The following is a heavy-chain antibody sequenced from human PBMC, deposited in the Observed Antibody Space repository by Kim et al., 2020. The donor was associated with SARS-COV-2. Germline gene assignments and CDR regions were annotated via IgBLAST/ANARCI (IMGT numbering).Heavy chain of an antibody. J-gene: IGHJ4*02. CDR2: ASSLGDSP. Sequence: GGSLRLSCSASGFTFSNYAMYWVRQAPGKGLEFVSSASSLGDSPYYADSVKGRFTISRDNSKNTLYLQMSSLRVEDTAIYYCVKLEFDFWSDYHQYFDYWGQGALVTVSS. V-gene: IGHV3-64D*06. CDR3: VKLEFDFWSDYHQYFDY. CDR1: GFTFSNYA. D-gene: IGHD3-3*01.